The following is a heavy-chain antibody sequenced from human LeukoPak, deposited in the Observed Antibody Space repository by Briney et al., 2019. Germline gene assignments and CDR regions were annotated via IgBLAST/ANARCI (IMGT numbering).Heavy chain of an antibody. D-gene: IGHD6-19*01. Sequence: ASVKVSCKAVGYISSSYGISWVRQAPGQGLEWMGWISGYNGDTNYAQNLHDRLTMSTDTSTSTAYMELTSLRSADTAVYYCARRERCCSGWYEDRWGQGTLVTVSS. V-gene: IGHV1-18*01. CDR2: ISGYNGDT. J-gene: IGHJ5*02. CDR3: ARRERCCSGWYEDR. CDR1: GYISSSYG.